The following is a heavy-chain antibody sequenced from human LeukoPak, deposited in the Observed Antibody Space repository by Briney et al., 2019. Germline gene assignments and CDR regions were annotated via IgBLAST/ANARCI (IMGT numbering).Heavy chain of an antibody. CDR3: ARETPTVIDYYYMDV. J-gene: IGHJ6*03. CDR2: ISAYNGNT. V-gene: IGHV1-18*01. Sequence: GASVKVSCKASGYTFTSYGISWVRQAPGQGLEWMGWISAYNGNTNYAQKLQGRLTMTTDTSTSTAYMELRSLRSDDTAVYYCARETPTVIDYYYMDVWGKGTTVTVSS. CDR1: GYTFTSYG. D-gene: IGHD4-17*01.